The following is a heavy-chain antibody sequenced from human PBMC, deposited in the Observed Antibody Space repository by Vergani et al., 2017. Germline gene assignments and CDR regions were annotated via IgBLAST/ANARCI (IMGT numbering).Heavy chain of an antibody. Sequence: LVESGGGLVQPGGSLRLSCAASSFSVSSHYMTWVRQAPGKGLEWVSTINIGGRTSYADSVKGRLTLTRGDSKNTLHLQMNSLRPEDTAVYYCARGMTTETTDLDGFDIWGQGTMVSVCS. CDR1: SFSVSSHY. J-gene: IGHJ3*02. CDR3: ARGMTTETTDLDGFDI. D-gene: IGHD4-17*01. CDR2: INIGGRT. V-gene: IGHV3-66*02.